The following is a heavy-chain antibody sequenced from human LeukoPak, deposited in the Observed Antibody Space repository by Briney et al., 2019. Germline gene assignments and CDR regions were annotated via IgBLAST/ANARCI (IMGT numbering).Heavy chain of an antibody. CDR3: AREVYYGSGSPFDY. V-gene: IGHV4-30-4*01. CDR2: IYYSGST. Sequence: SQTLSLTCTVSGGSISSGDYYWSWIRQPPGKGLEWIGYIYYSGSTYYNPFLKSRVTISVGTSKNQFSLKLSSVTAGDTAVYYCAREVYYGSGSPFDYWGQGTLVTVFS. CDR1: GGSISSGDYY. D-gene: IGHD3-10*01. J-gene: IGHJ4*02.